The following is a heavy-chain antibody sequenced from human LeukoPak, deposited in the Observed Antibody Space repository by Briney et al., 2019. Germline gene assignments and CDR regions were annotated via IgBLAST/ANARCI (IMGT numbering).Heavy chain of an antibody. CDR3: VKDRFSTSPSYFDY. J-gene: IGHJ4*02. D-gene: IGHD2-2*01. Sequence: GGSLRLSCAASGFTFSNYAMSWVRQAPGKGLEWVSGIGGTGDTTYYADSVKGRFIISRDNSKNTLFLQMNSLRAEDTAVYYCVKDRFSTSPSYFDYWGQGTLVAVSS. CDR2: IGGTGDTT. V-gene: IGHV3-23*01. CDR1: GFTFSNYA.